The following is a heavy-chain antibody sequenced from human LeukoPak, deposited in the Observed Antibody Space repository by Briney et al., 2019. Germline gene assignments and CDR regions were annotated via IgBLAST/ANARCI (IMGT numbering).Heavy chain of an antibody. V-gene: IGHV1-8*03. D-gene: IGHD2-15*01. Sequence: ASVKVSCKASGYTFTSYDINWARQATGQGLEWMGWMNPNSGNIGYAQNFQGRVTITRNTSISTAYMELSNLRSEDTAVYYCARGKAGDSGGHRTFDIWGQGTMVTVSS. J-gene: IGHJ3*02. CDR3: ARGKAGDSGGHRTFDI. CDR1: GYTFTSYD. CDR2: MNPNSGNI.